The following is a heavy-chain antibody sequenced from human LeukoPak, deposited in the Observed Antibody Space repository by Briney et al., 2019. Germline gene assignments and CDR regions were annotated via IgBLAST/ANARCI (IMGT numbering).Heavy chain of an antibody. V-gene: IGHV4-4*07. CDR3: ARDGHYDYVWGSYQDNWFDP. CDR2: IHTSGST. D-gene: IGHD3-16*02. Sequence: SETLSLTCTVSGGSISSYYWSWIRQPAGKGLEWIGRIHTSGSTNYNPSLKSRVTMSVDTSKNQFSLKLSSVTAADTAVYYCARDGHYDYVWGSYQDNWFDPWGQGTLVTVSS. CDR1: GGSISSYY. J-gene: IGHJ5*02.